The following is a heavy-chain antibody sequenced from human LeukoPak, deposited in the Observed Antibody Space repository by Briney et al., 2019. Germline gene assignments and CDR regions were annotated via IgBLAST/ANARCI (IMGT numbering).Heavy chain of an antibody. Sequence: PSETLSLTCTVSLDSTTSNFWSWVRQPPGKGLEWIGEIHASGSPNYNPSLQSRVTISIDRSRNQIALEFSSFTAPDPAVYYFAREMLGGFNPGAYWGQGTLVTVSS. CDR1: LDSTTSNF. V-gene: IGHV4-4*02. CDR2: IHASGSP. J-gene: IGHJ4*02. CDR3: AREMLGGFNPGAY. D-gene: IGHD2-8*01.